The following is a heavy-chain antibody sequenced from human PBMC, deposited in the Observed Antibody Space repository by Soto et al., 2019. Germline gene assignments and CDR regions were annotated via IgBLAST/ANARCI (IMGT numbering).Heavy chain of an antibody. CDR3: ALLNDGDYTF. J-gene: IGHJ4*02. V-gene: IGHV2-5*02. CDR1: GFSVTSDGVG. Sequence: QITFKESCPTLVKPKQTLALTCTFSGFSVTSDGVGVGWIRQPPGKALEWLAVIFWDDDKRYSPSLASRLSIARDTSNDQVFLTMTNIESVDTATYYCALLNDGDYTFWGQGTRVTVSS. D-gene: IGHD4-17*01. CDR2: IFWDDDK.